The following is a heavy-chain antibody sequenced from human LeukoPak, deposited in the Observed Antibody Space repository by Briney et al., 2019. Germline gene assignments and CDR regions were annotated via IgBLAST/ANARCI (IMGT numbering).Heavy chain of an antibody. CDR3: ARDGDVYYYDSSGYYRLNHYFDY. V-gene: IGHV4-34*01. D-gene: IGHD3-22*01. Sequence: SETLSLTCAVYGGSFSGHYWSWIRQPPGKGLEWIGEINHSKNTNYNPSLKSRVTISVDTSKNQFSPKLSSVTAADTAVYYCARDGDVYYYDSSGYYRLNHYFDYWGQGTLVTVSS. CDR2: INHSKNT. CDR1: GGSFSGHY. J-gene: IGHJ4*02.